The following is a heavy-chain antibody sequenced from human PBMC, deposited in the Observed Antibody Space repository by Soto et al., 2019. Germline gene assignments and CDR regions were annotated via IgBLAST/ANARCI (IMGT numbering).Heavy chain of an antibody. Sequence: QVQLVQSGAEVKKPRSSVKVSCKASGGTFSSYAISWVRQSPGQGLEWRGGIIPIFGTANYAQKFQGRVTISADESTSTAYMELSSLRSKATAVYYCARDRDGYDWAVGEYYFDYWGQGTLVTVSS. V-gene: IGHV1-69*01. CDR1: GGTFSSYA. CDR2: IIPIFGTA. D-gene: IGHD5-12*01. J-gene: IGHJ4*02. CDR3: ARDRDGYDWAVGEYYFDY.